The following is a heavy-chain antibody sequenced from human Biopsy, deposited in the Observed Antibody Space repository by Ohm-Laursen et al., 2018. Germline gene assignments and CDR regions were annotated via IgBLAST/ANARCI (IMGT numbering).Heavy chain of an antibody. CDR3: ARDRISYCTATSCDNFGLDV. CDR1: SASINLYY. D-gene: IGHD2-8*02. CDR2: INHRGHT. J-gene: IGHJ6*02. V-gene: IGHV4-59*01. Sequence: SETLSLTCTVSSASINLYYWGWIRQSPGKGLEWIGYINHRGHTNYNPSLKSRLTISVDTSKNQFSLKLTSVTAADTAVYYCARDRISYCTATSCDNFGLDVWGQGTTVTVSS.